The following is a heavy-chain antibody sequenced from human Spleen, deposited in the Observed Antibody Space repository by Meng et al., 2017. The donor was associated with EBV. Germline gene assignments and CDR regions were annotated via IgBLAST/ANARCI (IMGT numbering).Heavy chain of an antibody. CDR2: IFSMFGTT. CDR3: AIGITFFGVVRS. V-gene: IGHV1-69*06. CDR1: GGSFSSYA. D-gene: IGHD3-3*01. Sequence: VYQWQSGPELKKPGSAVSVPLKASGGSFSSYAVSWVRQAPGQGLEWMAGIFSMFGTTNNTQKFQGRVTVTADRSTNTAYMELSSLRSEDTAVYYCAIGITFFGVVRSWGQGTLVTVSS. J-gene: IGHJ4*02.